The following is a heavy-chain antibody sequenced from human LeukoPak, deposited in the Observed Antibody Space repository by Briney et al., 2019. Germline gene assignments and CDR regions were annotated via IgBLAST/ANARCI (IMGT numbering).Heavy chain of an antibody. J-gene: IGHJ4*02. V-gene: IGHV1-69*06. CDR2: IIPIFGTA. CDR1: GGTFSSYA. CDR3: ASGDYDYVWGSYRDVDY. Sequence: ASVKVSCKASGGTFSSYAIGWVRQAPGQGLEWMGGIIPIFGTANYAQKFQGRVTITADKSTSTAYMELSSLRSEDTAVYYCASGDYDYVWGSYRDVDYWGQGTLVTVSS. D-gene: IGHD3-16*02.